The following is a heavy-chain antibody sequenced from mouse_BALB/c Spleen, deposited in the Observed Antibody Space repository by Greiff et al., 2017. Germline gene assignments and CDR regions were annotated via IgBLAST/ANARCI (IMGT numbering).Heavy chain of an antibody. D-gene: IGHD4-1*01. CDR2: ISYSGST. J-gene: IGHJ2*01. V-gene: IGHV3-2*02. CDR3: ARQGELAYYFDY. CDR1: GYSITSDYA. Sequence: EVQLVESGPGLVKPSQSLSLTCTVTGYSITSDYAWNWIRQFPGNKLEWMGYISYSGSTSYNPSLKSRISITRDTSKNQFFLELNSVTTEDTATYYCARQGELAYYFDYWGQGTTLTVSS.